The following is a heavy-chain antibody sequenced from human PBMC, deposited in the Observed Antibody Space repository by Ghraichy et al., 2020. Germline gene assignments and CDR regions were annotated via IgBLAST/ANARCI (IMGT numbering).Heavy chain of an antibody. CDR2: IYYSGST. V-gene: IGHV4-39*07. D-gene: IGHD3-16*02. CDR1: GGSISSSSYY. CDR3: ARATSAYLNDYVWGSYRFFDY. Sequence: SETLSLTCTVSGGSISSSSYYWGWIRQPPGKGLEWIGSIYYSGSTYYNPSLKSRVTISVDTSKNQFSLKLSSVTAADTAVYYCARATSAYLNDYVWGSYRFFDYWGRGTLVTVSS. J-gene: IGHJ4*02.